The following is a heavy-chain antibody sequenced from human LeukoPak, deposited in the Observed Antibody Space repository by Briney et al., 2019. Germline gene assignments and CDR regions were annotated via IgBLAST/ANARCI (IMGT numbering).Heavy chain of an antibody. CDR3: AKPNSGDRGWYGPDY. J-gene: IGHJ4*02. CDR2: IKQDGSQN. CDR1: GFTFSSYW. V-gene: IGHV3-7*03. Sequence: AGYLRFTCAGSGFTFSSYWMSWVGQGPGKGLKGLANIKQDGSQNYYVVSVKGRFTMPRDNAKDSLYLQMNSLRAEDTAVYYCAKPNSGDRGWYGPDYWGQGTLVTVSS. D-gene: IGHD6-19*01.